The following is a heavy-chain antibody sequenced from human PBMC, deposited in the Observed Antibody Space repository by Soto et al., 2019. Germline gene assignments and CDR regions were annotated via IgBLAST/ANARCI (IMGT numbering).Heavy chain of an antibody. V-gene: IGHV4-39*01. CDR1: GGSISSSSYY. Sequence: PSETLSLTCTVSGGSISSSSYYWGWIRQPPGKGLEWIGSIYYSGSTYYNPSLKSRVTISVDTSKNQFSLKLSSVTAADTAVYYCARHLPYYDILTGDSYYYYGMDVWGQGTTVTXSS. D-gene: IGHD3-9*01. CDR3: ARHLPYYDILTGDSYYYYGMDV. J-gene: IGHJ6*02. CDR2: IYYSGST.